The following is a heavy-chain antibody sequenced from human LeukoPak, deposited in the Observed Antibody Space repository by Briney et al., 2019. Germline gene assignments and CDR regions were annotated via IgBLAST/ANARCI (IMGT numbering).Heavy chain of an antibody. CDR1: GIPFSSYG. CDR2: IRYDGSNK. J-gene: IGHJ4*02. Sequence: GGSLRLSCAASGIPFSSYGMRSVRQAPGKGLEWVAFIRYDGSNKYYVDSVKGRFTISRDNSKNTVDLQMNSLRVEDTAVYYCAKDPSGAGDYWSQGTLVTVAS. V-gene: IGHV3-30*02. D-gene: IGHD3-10*01. CDR3: AKDPSGAGDY.